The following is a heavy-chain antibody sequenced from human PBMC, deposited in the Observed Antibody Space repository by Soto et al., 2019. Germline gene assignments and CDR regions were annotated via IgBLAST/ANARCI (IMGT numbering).Heavy chain of an antibody. CDR2: ISAYNGNT. V-gene: IGHV1-18*01. J-gene: IGHJ5*02. CDR1: GYTFTSYG. D-gene: IGHD3-10*01. Sequence: QVQLVQSGAEVKKPGAPVKVSCKASGYTFTSYGISWVRQAPGQGLEWMGWISAYNGNTNYAQKLHGRVTMTTDTSTSKAYMELRSLRSDDTAVYYCARVGRGLLWFGEKFDPWCQGTLVTVSA. CDR3: ARVGRGLLWFGEKFDP.